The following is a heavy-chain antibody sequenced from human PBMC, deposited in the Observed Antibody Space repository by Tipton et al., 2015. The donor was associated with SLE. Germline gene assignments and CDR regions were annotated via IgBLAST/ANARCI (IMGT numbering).Heavy chain of an antibody. Sequence: TLSLTCAVSGGSISSSNWWSWVRQPPGKGLEWIGEIYHSGSTNYNPSLKSRVTISVDKSKNHFSLKLSSVTAADTAVYYCASDLAGSQAFDIWGQGTMVTVSS. V-gene: IGHV4-4*02. D-gene: IGHD6-13*01. CDR2: IYHSGST. J-gene: IGHJ3*02. CDR3: ASDLAGSQAFDI. CDR1: GGSISSSNW.